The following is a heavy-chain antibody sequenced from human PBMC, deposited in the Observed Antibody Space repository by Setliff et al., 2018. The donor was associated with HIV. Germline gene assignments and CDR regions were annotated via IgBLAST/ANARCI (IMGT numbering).Heavy chain of an antibody. CDR2: ISSSGTTT. D-gene: IGHD4-4*01. CDR1: GFTFSDYY. CDR3: VGDLTTIVTRKVFDI. J-gene: IGHJ3*02. Sequence: GGSLRLSCAGSGSGGSGFTFSDYYMSWVRQAPGKGLEWLSYISSSGTTTYYADSVKGRFTISRDNAKNSVLLQMNSLRVEDTAVYYCVGDLTTIVTRKVFDIWGQGTMVTVSS. V-gene: IGHV3-11*04.